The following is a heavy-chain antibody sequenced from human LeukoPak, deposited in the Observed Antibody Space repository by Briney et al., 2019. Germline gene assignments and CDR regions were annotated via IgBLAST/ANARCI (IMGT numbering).Heavy chain of an antibody. CDR1: GFTFSSNG. J-gene: IGHJ4*02. CDR2: IWYDGSNK. Sequence: NPGRSLRLFCAASGFTFSSNGMHWVRQAPGKGLEWVAVIWYDGSNKYYADSVKGRFTISRDNSKNTLYLQMNSLRAEDTAVYYCARGLGGYTRGPFDYWGQGTLVTVSS. D-gene: IGHD5-12*01. V-gene: IGHV3-33*01. CDR3: ARGLGGYTRGPFDY.